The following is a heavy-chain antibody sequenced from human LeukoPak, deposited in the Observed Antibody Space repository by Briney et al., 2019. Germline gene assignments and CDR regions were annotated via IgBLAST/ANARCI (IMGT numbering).Heavy chain of an antibody. Sequence: SETLSLTCTVSGGSISSYYWSWIRQPAGKGLEWIGRIYTSGSTNYNPSLKSRVTMSVDTSKNQFSLKLSSVTAADTAVYYCARRRDILTGYYGDAFGIWGQGTMVTVSS. CDR1: GGSISSYY. CDR2: IYTSGST. V-gene: IGHV4-4*07. CDR3: ARRRDILTGYYGDAFGI. J-gene: IGHJ3*02. D-gene: IGHD3-9*01.